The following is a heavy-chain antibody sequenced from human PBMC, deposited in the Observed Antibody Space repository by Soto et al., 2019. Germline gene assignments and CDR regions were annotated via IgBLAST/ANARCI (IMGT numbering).Heavy chain of an antibody. CDR3: AKDSQGYDGFFGVVILGWFDP. Sequence: GGSLRLSCAASGFTFSSYAMSWVRQAPGKGLEWVSAISGSGGSTYYADSVKGRFTISRDNSKNTLYLQMNSLRAEDTAVYYCAKDSQGYDGFFGVVILGWFDPWGQGTLVTVSS. V-gene: IGHV3-23*01. CDR1: GFTFSSYA. D-gene: IGHD3-3*01. CDR2: ISGSGGST. J-gene: IGHJ5*02.